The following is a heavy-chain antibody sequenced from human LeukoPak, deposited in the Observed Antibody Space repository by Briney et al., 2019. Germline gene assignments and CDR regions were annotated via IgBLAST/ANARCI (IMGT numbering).Heavy chain of an antibody. CDR1: GFTFSSYS. CDR2: ISSSSSYI. J-gene: IGHJ6*03. Sequence: TGGSLRLSCAASGFTFSSYSMNWVRQAPGKGLEWVSSISSSSSYIYYADSVKGRFTISRDNAKNSLYLQMNSLRAEDTAVYYCARDPRYCSSTSCYHPDYYYYYMDVWGKGTTVTVSS. V-gene: IGHV3-21*01. D-gene: IGHD2-2*01. CDR3: ARDPRYCSSTSCYHPDYYYYYMDV.